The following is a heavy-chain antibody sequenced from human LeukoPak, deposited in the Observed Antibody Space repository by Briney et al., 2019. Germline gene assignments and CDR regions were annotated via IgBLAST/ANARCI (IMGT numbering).Heavy chain of an antibody. CDR3: ARGLTDYGDYGPFDY. Sequence: SETLSLTCAVYGGSFSGYYWSWIRQPPGKGLEWIGEINHSGSTNYNPSLKSRVTISVDTSKNQFSLKLSSVTAADTAVYYCARGLTDYGDYGPFDYWGQGTLVTVSS. CDR2: INHSGST. CDR1: GGSFSGYY. J-gene: IGHJ4*02. V-gene: IGHV4-34*01. D-gene: IGHD4-17*01.